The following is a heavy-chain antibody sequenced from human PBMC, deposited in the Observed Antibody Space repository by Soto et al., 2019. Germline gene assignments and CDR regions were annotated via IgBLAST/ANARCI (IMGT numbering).Heavy chain of an antibody. J-gene: IGHJ4*02. CDR1: GGPFSSYT. Sequence: SVKVSCKASGGPFSSYTISWVRQAPGQGLEWMGRIIPILGIANYAQKFQGRVTITADKSTSTAYMELSSLRSEDTAVYYCARGAAAGSDVGFDYWGQGTLVTVSS. V-gene: IGHV1-69*02. CDR2: IIPILGIA. CDR3: ARGAAAGSDVGFDY. D-gene: IGHD6-13*01.